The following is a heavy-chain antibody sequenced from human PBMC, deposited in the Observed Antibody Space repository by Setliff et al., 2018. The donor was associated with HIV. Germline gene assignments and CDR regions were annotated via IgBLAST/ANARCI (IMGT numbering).Heavy chain of an antibody. CDR1: GYTISSGYY. V-gene: IGHV4-38-2*01. CDR3: ARGRKAVGDWFDP. Sequence: SETLSLTCALSGYTISSGYYWAWIRQPPGKGLEWIGRISYGGGTHYNPSLRSRVIISMDTSKNHFSLKLTSVTAADTALYYCARGRKAVGDWFDPWGQGIQVTVSS. D-gene: IGHD1-26*01. CDR2: ISYGGGT. J-gene: IGHJ5*02.